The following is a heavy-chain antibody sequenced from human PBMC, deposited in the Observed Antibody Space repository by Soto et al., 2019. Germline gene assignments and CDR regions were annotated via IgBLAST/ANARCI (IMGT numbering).Heavy chain of an antibody. J-gene: IGHJ4*01. V-gene: IGHV1-18*01. CDR3: ARAYYDIVLMLYATPFDY. Sequence: ASVKVSCKASGYTFTSYGISWVRQAPGQGLEWMGWISAYNGNTNYAQKLQGRVTMTTDTSTSTAYMELRSLRSDDTAVYFCARAYYDIVLMLYATPFDYWGHGTMVTVSS. CDR2: ISAYNGNT. D-gene: IGHD2-8*01. CDR1: GYTFTSYG.